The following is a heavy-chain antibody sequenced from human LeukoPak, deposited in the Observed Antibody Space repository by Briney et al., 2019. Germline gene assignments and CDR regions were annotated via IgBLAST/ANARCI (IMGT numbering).Heavy chain of an antibody. CDR1: GFTVSSNY. Sequence: QPGGSLRLSCAASGFTVSSNYMSWVRQAPGKGLEWVSVIYSGGSTYYADSVKGRFTISRDNSKNTLYLQMNSMRAEDTAVYYCAKGRSYGDYLFFDYWGQGTLVTVSS. CDR3: AKGRSYGDYLFFDY. D-gene: IGHD4-17*01. CDR2: IYSGGST. V-gene: IGHV3-66*01. J-gene: IGHJ4*02.